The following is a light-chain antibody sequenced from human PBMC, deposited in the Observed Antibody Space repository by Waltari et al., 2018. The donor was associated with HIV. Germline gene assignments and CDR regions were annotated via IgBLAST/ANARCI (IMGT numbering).Light chain of an antibody. V-gene: IGKV3-20*01. CDR3: QQYGGLPYT. J-gene: IGKJ2*01. CDR2: GAS. CDR1: QSVGSTF. Sequence: EIVLTQSPGTLSLSPGETATLSCRASQSVGSTFLAWYQQKPGQAPRLLIYGASSRATGFPDRFSGSGSGTDFTLIISRLEPEDFAVYYCQQYGGLPYTFGQGTNLEIK.